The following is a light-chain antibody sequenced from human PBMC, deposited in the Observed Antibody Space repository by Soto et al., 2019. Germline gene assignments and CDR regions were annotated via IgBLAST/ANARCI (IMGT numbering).Light chain of an antibody. CDR2: DVN. V-gene: IGLV2-11*01. CDR1: NNDVGFYNY. CDR3: NSYAGGLVL. J-gene: IGLJ2*01. Sequence: QSALTQPRSVYGSPGQSVTISCTGTNNDVGFYNYVSWYQQQLGNAPKLLIYDVNKRPSGVPPLFSGSKSANTASLTSSGRQAADEADYYGNSYAGGLVLFGGGTKLTVL.